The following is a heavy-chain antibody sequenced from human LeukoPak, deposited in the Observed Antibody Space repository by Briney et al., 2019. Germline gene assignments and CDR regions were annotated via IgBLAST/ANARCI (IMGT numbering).Heavy chain of an antibody. CDR1: GFTFSSYG. Sequence: GGSLRLSCAAPGFTFSSYGMHWVRQAPGKGLEWVAVISYDGSNKYYADSVKGRFTISRDNSKNTLYLQMNSLRAEDTAVYYCAKTYCGGDCYSELDYWGQGTLVTVSS. D-gene: IGHD2-21*02. CDR2: ISYDGSNK. CDR3: AKTYCGGDCYSELDY. V-gene: IGHV3-30*18. J-gene: IGHJ4*02.